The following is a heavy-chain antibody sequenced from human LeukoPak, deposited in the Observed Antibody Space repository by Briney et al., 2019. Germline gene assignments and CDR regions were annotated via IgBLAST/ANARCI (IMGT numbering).Heavy chain of an antibody. CDR2: IYYSGST. CDR1: GGPISSNTYF. Sequence: SETPSLTCTVSGGPISSNTYFWAWIRQPPGKGLEWIGTIYYSGSTYYNLSLNSRVTISVDTSKNQFSLKVTSVTAADTAVYYCARLAYCSGGSCHHDYWGQGTLVTVSS. D-gene: IGHD2-15*01. V-gene: IGHV4-39*01. CDR3: ARLAYCSGGSCHHDY. J-gene: IGHJ4*02.